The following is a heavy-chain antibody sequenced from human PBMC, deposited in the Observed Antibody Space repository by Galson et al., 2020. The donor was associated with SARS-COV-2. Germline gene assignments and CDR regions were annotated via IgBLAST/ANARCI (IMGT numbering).Heavy chain of an antibody. CDR1: GFTFNTYS. V-gene: IGHV3-21*01. Sequence: GESLKISCAASGFTFNTYSMNWVRQAPGKGLEWVSSVSSSSTYIYYADSMKGRFTVSRDNARNSLYLQMNSLRAEDTAVYYCARLSNYGSGFPYFFDYWGQGTLVTVSS. CDR3: ARLSNYGSGFPYFFDY. D-gene: IGHD3-10*01. CDR2: VSSSSTYI. J-gene: IGHJ4*02.